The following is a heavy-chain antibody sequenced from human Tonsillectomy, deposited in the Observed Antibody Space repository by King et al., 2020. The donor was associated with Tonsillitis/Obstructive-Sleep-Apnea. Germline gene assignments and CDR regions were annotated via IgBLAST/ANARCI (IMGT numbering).Heavy chain of an antibody. CDR1: GYIFITYF. CDR2: ISPTRGST. CDR3: AGGWDYGMDV. Sequence: VQLVESGAEVRKPGASVNVSCKASGYIFITYFFHWVRQAPGQGLEWLGIISPTRGSTSYAQKFQGRVTMTRDTSTSTVYMELSSLRSEDTAVYYCAGGWDYGMDVWGQGTTVTVSS. V-gene: IGHV1-46*01. J-gene: IGHJ6*02. D-gene: IGHD5-24*01.